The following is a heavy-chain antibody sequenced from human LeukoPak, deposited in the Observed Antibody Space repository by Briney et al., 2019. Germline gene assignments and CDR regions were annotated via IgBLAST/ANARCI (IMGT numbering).Heavy chain of an antibody. V-gene: IGHV1-24*01. D-gene: IGHD6-6*01. J-gene: IGHJ4*02. CDR2: FSPENGEA. CDR3: ATYLSSSSSLFDY. CDR1: GYTLSDVS. Sequence: ASVKVSRKVSGYTLSDVSMHWVRQPPGKGLEWMGGFSPENGEAVYAQKFQGRVRMTEDTSTDTATMDLSSLRSEDTAVYFCATYLSSSSSLFDYWGQGTLITVSS.